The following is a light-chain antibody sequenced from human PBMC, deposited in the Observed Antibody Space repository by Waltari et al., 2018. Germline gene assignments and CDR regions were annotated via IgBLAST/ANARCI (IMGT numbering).Light chain of an antibody. Sequence: DIQMTQSPSSLSASVGDRVTITCRAGQSIGTYLHWYQHKPGEAPKLLTYAASNLQSGVPSRFSGSGSGTGFTLTLSSLQPEDFATYYCQQTYSSPTFGQGTKLEIK. J-gene: IGKJ2*01. CDR1: QSIGTY. CDR3: QQTYSSPT. V-gene: IGKV1-39*01. CDR2: AAS.